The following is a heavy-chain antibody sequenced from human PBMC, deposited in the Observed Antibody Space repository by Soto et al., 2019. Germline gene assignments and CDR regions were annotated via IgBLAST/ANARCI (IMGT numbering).Heavy chain of an antibody. J-gene: IGHJ4*02. Sequence: ASVKVSCKASGYTFTSYAMHWVRQAPGQRLELMGWINAGNGNTKYSQKFQGRVTITRDTSASTAYMELSSPRSEDTAVYYCARTGGIAVAGAYDYWGQGPLVTVSS. D-gene: IGHD6-19*01. V-gene: IGHV1-3*01. CDR3: ARTGGIAVAGAYDY. CDR2: INAGNGNT. CDR1: GYTFTSYA.